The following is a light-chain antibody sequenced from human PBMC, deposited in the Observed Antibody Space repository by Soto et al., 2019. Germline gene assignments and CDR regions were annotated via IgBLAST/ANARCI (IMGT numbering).Light chain of an antibody. CDR1: RSVSTY. CDR3: QQRSSWIT. J-gene: IGKJ5*01. Sequence: EIVMTQSPATLSVSPGERATLSCRASRSVSTYLAWYQQKPGQAPRLLIYDASNRATGIPARFSGSGSATDFTLTISSLEPEDFAVYYCQQRSSWITFGQGTRLEI. V-gene: IGKV3-11*01. CDR2: DAS.